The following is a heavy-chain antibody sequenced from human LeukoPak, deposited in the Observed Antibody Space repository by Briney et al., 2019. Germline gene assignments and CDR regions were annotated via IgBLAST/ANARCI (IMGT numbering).Heavy chain of an antibody. V-gene: IGHV1-46*01. Sequence: ASVKVSCKASGYTFTSYYMHWVRQAPGQGLEWMGIINPSGGSATYAQKFQGRVAMTRDMSTSTVYMQLSSLKSEDTAVYYCARDPHNSGWRLDYWGQGTLVTVSS. D-gene: IGHD6-19*01. CDR1: GYTFTSYY. CDR2: INPSGGSA. J-gene: IGHJ4*02. CDR3: ARDPHNSGWRLDY.